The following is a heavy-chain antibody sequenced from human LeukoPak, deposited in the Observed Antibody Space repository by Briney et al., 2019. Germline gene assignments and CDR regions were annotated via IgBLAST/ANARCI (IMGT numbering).Heavy chain of an antibody. V-gene: IGHV3-30*18. CDR3: AKEVLYSGYEPPDY. D-gene: IGHD5-12*01. Sequence: GGSPRLSCAASGFTFSSYGMHWVRQAPGKGLEWVAVISYDGSNKYYADSVKGRFTISRDNSKNTLYLQMNSLRAEDTAVYYCAKEVLYSGYEPPDYWGQGTLVTVSS. CDR1: GFTFSSYG. CDR2: ISYDGSNK. J-gene: IGHJ4*02.